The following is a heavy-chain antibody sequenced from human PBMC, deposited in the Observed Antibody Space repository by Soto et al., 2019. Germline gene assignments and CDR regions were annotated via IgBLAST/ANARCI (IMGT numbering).Heavy chain of an antibody. D-gene: IGHD3-10*01. CDR1: GGSISSYY. CDR2: IYYSGST. V-gene: IGHV4-59*01. Sequence: PSETLSLTCTVSGGSISSYYWSWIRQPPGKGLEWIGYIYYSGSTNYNPSLKSRVTISVDTSKNQFSLKLSSVTAADTAVYYCAREGGSGSYYSETNYYYYGMDVSGQGTTVTVSS. CDR3: AREGGSGSYYSETNYYYYGMDV. J-gene: IGHJ6*02.